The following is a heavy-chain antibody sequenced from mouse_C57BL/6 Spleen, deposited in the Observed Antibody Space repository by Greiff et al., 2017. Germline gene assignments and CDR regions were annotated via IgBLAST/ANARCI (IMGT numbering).Heavy chain of an antibody. Sequence: QVQLQQSGAELVRPGTSVKVSCKASGYAFTNYLIDWVKQRPGQGLEWIGVINPGSGGTNYNEKFKGKATLTADKSSSTAYMQLSSLTSEDSAVYSSARTGYYGDVLYYFDYWGQGTTLTVSS. D-gene: IGHD2-13*01. V-gene: IGHV1-54*01. CDR1: GYAFTNYL. CDR3: ARTGYYGDVLYYFDY. J-gene: IGHJ2*01. CDR2: INPGSGGT.